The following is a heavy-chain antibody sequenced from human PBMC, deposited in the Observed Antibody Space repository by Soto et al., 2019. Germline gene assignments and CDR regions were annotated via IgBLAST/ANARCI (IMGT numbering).Heavy chain of an antibody. D-gene: IGHD3-16*01. CDR2: MNPNSGNT. CDR1: GYTFTSYD. J-gene: IGHJ6*02. Sequence: QVQLVQSGAEVKKPGASVKVSCKASGYTFTSYDINWVRQATGQGLEWMGWMNPNSGNTGYAQKFQGRVTMTRNTXXXXXXXELSXLRXXXXAXYYCAREGVRGMDVWGQGTTVT. CDR3: AREGVRGMDV. V-gene: IGHV1-8*01.